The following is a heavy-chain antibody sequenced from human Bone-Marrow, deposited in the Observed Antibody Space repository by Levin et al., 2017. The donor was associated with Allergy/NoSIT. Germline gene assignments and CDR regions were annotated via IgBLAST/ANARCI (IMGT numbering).Heavy chain of an antibody. CDR2: IYYSGST. V-gene: IGHV4-61*01. D-gene: IGHD3-16*01. CDR3: AREDSSGGIDP. J-gene: IGHJ5*02. CDR1: GGSVNSGSYY. Sequence: PSETLSLTCSVSGGSVNSGSYYWSWIWQPPGKGLEWIGYIYYSGSTNYSPSLKTRVTITVDTSKNQFSLTVRSMTAADTAIYYCAREDSSGGIDPWGQGTLVTVSS.